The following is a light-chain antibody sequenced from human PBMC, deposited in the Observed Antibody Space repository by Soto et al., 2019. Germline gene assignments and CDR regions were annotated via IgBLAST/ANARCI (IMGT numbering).Light chain of an antibody. V-gene: IGLV1-40*01. CDR3: QSYDTSLSGVV. CDR1: SSNIGAGYD. J-gene: IGLJ2*01. CDR2: SNS. Sequence: QSVLTQPPSVSGAPGQRVTISCTGSSSNIGAGYDVYWYQQLPGKAPKLLIYSNSNRPSGVPDRFSGSKSGTSASLAITGLQAEDEADYYCQSYDTSLSGVVFGGGTKLTVL.